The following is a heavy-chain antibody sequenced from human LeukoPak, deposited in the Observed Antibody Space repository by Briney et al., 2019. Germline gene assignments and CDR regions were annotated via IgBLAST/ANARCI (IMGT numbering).Heavy chain of an antibody. V-gene: IGHV4-30-4*01. CDR1: GGSISSADYY. D-gene: IGHD2-21*02. J-gene: IGHJ4*02. Sequence: SETLSLTCAVSGGSISSADYYWSWIRQSPGKGLEWIGYIYYSGSTYYNPSLKSRVTISVDTSKNQFSLKLRSVTAADTAVYYCASIVVVTAAIDYWGQGTLVTVS. CDR3: ASIVVVTAAIDY. CDR2: IYYSGST.